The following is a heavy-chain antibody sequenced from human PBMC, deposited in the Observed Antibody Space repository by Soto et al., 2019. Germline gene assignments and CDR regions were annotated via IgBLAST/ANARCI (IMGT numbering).Heavy chain of an antibody. CDR1: ENTFTNFF. J-gene: IGHJ5*01. CDR2: VNPTFGVT. Sequence: QGLLIQSGAEVRRPGATVKISCKASENTFTNFFFHWVRQAPGGSLEWLGMVNPTFGVTKYEQRFQGRLTMTGDTSTSTVFLEVRGLTSNDTALYFCARVTYGDYNFLDSWGHGTLVTVSS. D-gene: IGHD4-17*01. V-gene: IGHV1-46*01. CDR3: ARVTYGDYNFLDS.